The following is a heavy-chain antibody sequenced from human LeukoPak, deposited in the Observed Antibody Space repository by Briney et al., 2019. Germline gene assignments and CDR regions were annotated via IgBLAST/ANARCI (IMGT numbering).Heavy chain of an antibody. CDR2: IYYSGST. D-gene: IGHD6-19*01. CDR3: ARTPASSPYSSGWYGGLWYFDY. J-gene: IGHJ4*02. Sequence: SETLSLTCTVSGGSISSGDYYWSWIRQPPGKGLEWIGYIYYSGSTYYNPSLKSRVTISVDTSKNQFSLKLSSVTAADTAVYYCARTPASSPYSSGWYGGLWYFDYWGQGTLVTVSS. CDR1: GGSISSGDYY. V-gene: IGHV4-30-4*01.